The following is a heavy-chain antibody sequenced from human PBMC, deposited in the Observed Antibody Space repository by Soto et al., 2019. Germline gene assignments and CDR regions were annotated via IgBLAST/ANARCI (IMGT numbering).Heavy chain of an antibody. V-gene: IGHV3-11*01. J-gene: IGHJ4*02. D-gene: IGHD3-9*01. Sequence: PGGSLRLSCAASGFTFSDYYMSWIRQAPGKGLEWVSYISSSGSTIYYADSVKGRFTISRDNAKNSLYLQMNSLRAEDTAVYYCARAGYYDILTGHYNILDYWGQGTLVTVSS. CDR2: ISSSGSTI. CDR1: GFTFSDYY. CDR3: ARAGYYDILTGHYNILDY.